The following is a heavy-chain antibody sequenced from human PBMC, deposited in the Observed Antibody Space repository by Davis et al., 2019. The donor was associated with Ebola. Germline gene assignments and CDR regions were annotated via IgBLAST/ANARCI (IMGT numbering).Heavy chain of an antibody. J-gene: IGHJ6*04. CDR3: ARSGLSFGVVKYHYGMDV. CDR2: ISGSGGST. D-gene: IGHD3-3*01. V-gene: IGHV3-23*01. CDR1: GFTFSGSA. Sequence: GESLKISCAASGFTFSGSAMHWVRQAPGKGLEWVSAISGSGGSTYYADSVKGRFTISRDNSKNTLYLQLFSLRAEDTAVYYCARSGLSFGVVKYHYGMDVWGKGTTVTVSS.